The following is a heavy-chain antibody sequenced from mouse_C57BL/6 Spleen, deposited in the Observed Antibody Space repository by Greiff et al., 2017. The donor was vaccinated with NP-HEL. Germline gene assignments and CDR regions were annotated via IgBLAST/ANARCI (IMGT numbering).Heavy chain of an antibody. D-gene: IGHD2-13*01. CDR2: IDPSDSYT. J-gene: IGHJ4*01. CDR1: GYTFTSYW. Sequence: QVQLQQPGAELVMPGASVKLSCKASGYTFTSYWMHWVKQRPGQGLEWIGEIDPSDSYTNYNQKFKGKSTLTVDKSSSTAYMQLSSLTSEDSAVYDCARMGVTSYYAMDYWGQGTSVTVSS. V-gene: IGHV1-69*01. CDR3: ARMGVTSYYAMDY.